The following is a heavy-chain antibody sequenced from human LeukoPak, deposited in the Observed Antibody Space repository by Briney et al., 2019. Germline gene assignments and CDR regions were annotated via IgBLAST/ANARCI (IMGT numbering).Heavy chain of an antibody. J-gene: IGHJ4*02. D-gene: IGHD3-10*01. CDR2: ISYDGSNK. Sequence: PGRSLRLSCAASGFAFSSYAMHWVRQAPGKGLEWVAVISYDGSNKYYADSVKGRFTISRDNSKNTLYLQMNSLRAEDTAVYYCARDVKWFGEWYFDYWGQGTLVTVSS. CDR3: ARDVKWFGEWYFDY. V-gene: IGHV3-30-3*01. CDR1: GFAFSSYA.